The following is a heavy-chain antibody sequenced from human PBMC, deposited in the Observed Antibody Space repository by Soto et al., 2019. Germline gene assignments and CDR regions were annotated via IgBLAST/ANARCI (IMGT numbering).Heavy chain of an antibody. V-gene: IGHV1-69*12. D-gene: IGHD4-4*01. Sequence: QVQLEQSGAELKKPGSSVKVSCKAAGGTFSTSAISWVRQAPGQGLEWMGGFIPISVTPDYAQKFQGRLTITGDEYTSTADMEVHSLKSDATAVYYCARDNDRLQLGGDYYYILDVWGPGTTVTVSS. J-gene: IGHJ6*02. CDR3: ARDNDRLQLGGDYYYILDV. CDR2: FIPISVTP. CDR1: GGTFSTSA.